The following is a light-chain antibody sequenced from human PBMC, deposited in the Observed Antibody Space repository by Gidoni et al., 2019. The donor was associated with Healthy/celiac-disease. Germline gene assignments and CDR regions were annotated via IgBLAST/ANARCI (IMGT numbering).Light chain of an antibody. CDR2: DVS. CDR3: SSYTSSSPWV. CDR1: SSDVGGYNY. J-gene: IGLJ3*02. V-gene: IGLV2-14*03. Sequence: QSALTQPVSVSGSPGQSITISRTGTSSDVGGYNYVSWYQQHPGKAPKLMIYDVSNRPSGVSNRFSGSKSGNTASLTISGLQAEDEADYYCSSYTSSSPWVFGGGTKLTVL.